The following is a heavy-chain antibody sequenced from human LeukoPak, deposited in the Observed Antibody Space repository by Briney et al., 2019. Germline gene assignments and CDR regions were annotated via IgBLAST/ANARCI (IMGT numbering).Heavy chain of an antibody. V-gene: IGHV4-59*01. J-gene: IGHJ3*02. D-gene: IGHD4-17*01. CDR1: GGSISSYY. CDR2: IYYSGST. CDR3: ARYSVTSDAFDI. Sequence: SETLSLTCTVSGGSISSYYWSWIRQPPGKGLEWIGYIYYSGSTNYNPSHKSRVTISVDTSKNQFSLKLSSVTAADTAVYYCARYSVTSDAFDIWGQGTMVTVSS.